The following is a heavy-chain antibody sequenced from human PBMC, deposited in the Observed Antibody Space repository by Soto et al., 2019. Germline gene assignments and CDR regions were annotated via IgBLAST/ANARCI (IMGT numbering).Heavy chain of an antibody. J-gene: IGHJ6*02. V-gene: IGHV3-21*06. CDR3: ARDGADYDILTGYYDYYYHGMGV. CDR1: GFAFRSYG. CDR2: ISTSSSAI. Sequence: GGSLRLSCVASGFAFRSYGMNWVRQAPGKGLEWVSSISTSSSAIYYTDSVKGRFTISRDNARNSLYLQMKSLRAEDTAVYFCARDGADYDILTGYYDYYYHGMGVWGQGTTVTVSS. D-gene: IGHD3-9*01.